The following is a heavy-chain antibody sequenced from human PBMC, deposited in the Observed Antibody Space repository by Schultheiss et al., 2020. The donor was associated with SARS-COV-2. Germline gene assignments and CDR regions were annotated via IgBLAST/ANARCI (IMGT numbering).Heavy chain of an antibody. J-gene: IGHJ5*02. D-gene: IGHD5-18*01. CDR2: ISYDGSNK. CDR3: AKGHSYGPTGIFDP. V-gene: IGHV3-30*18. CDR1: GFTFSSYS. Sequence: GGSLRLSCAASGFTFSSYSMNWVRQAPGKGLEWVAVISYDGSNKYYADSVKGRFTISRDNSKNTLYLQMNSLRAEDTAVYYCAKGHSYGPTGIFDPWGQGTLVTVSS.